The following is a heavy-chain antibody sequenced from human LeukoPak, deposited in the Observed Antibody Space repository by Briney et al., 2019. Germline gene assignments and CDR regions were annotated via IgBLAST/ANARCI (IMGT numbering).Heavy chain of an antibody. V-gene: IGHV3-74*01. Sequence: GGSLRLSCAASGNYWMHWVRQAPGKGLVWVSHINSDVSWTSYADSVKGRFTISKDNAKNTVYLQMNNLRAEDTAVYYCVSFYEAYWGRGTLVTVSS. D-gene: IGHD2/OR15-2a*01. CDR1: GNYW. J-gene: IGHJ4*02. CDR2: INSDVSWT. CDR3: VSFYEAY.